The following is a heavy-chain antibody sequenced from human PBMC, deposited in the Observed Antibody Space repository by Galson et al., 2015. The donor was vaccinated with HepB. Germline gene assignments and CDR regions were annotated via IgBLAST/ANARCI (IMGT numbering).Heavy chain of an antibody. CDR3: ARDRVGYCSSTSCSSV. V-gene: IGHV1-69*13. J-gene: IGHJ6*02. CDR1: GGTFSSYA. CDR2: IIPIFGTA. Sequence: SVKVSCKASGGTFSSYAISWVRQAPGQGLEWMGGIIPIFGTANYAQKFQGRVTITADESTSTAYMELSSLRSEDTAVYYCARDRVGYCSSTSCSSVWGQGTTVTVSS. D-gene: IGHD2-2*01.